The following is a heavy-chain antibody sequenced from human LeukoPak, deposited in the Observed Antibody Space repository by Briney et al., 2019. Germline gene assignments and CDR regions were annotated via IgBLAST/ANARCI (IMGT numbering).Heavy chain of an antibody. CDR1: GFTFSSYA. D-gene: IGHD6-6*01. Sequence: GGSLRLSCAASGFTFSSYAMHWVRQAPGKGLEWVAVISYDGSNKYYADSVKGRFTISRDNSKNTLYLQMNSLRAEDTAVYYCARAGSSFNYYYYYGMDVWGQGTTVTVSS. V-gene: IGHV3-30-3*01. J-gene: IGHJ6*02. CDR2: ISYDGSNK. CDR3: ARAGSSFNYYYYYGMDV.